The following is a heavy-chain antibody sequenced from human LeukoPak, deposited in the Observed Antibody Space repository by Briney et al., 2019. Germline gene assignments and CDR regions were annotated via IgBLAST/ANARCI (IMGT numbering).Heavy chain of an antibody. CDR1: GFTLSSYW. J-gene: IGHJ4*02. CDR2: VKQDGSEK. V-gene: IGHV3-7*01. CDR3: AKDDPMVRGFFDY. D-gene: IGHD3-10*01. Sequence: GGSLRLSCAASGFTLSSYWMNWVRQAPGKGLEWVANVKQDGSEKYYVDSVKGRFTISRDNAKNSLYLQMNSLRAEDTAVYYCAKDDPMVRGFFDYWGQGTLVTVSS.